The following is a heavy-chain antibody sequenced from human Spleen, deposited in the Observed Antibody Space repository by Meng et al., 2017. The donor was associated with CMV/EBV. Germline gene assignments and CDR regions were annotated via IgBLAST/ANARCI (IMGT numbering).Heavy chain of an antibody. J-gene: IGHJ5*02. V-gene: IGHV4-34*01. D-gene: IGHD3-10*01. CDR3: ARAPMLWFGELVWFDP. CDR1: GGSFSGCY. Sequence: YGGSFSGCYWSRIRQPPGEGLECIWDINHNGSTNYNPSLKSRVTISVDTSKNQFSLKLNSVTAADTAVYYCARAPMLWFGELVWFDPWGQGTLVTVSS. CDR2: INHNGST.